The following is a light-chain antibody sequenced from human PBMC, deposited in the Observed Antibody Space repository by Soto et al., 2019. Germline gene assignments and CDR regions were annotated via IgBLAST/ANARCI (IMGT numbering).Light chain of an antibody. CDR1: QSVSASY. CDR2: GAS. CDR3: HQYGTSPCT. Sequence: ENVLTQSPGMVSLSPGEGVTLSCRASQSVSASYFAWYQQRPGQAPRLLIYGASNRATGMPDRFSGSGSGTYFTLTISRLEPEDFVVYYCHQYGTSPCTFGQGTKLEIK. V-gene: IGKV3-20*01. J-gene: IGKJ2*02.